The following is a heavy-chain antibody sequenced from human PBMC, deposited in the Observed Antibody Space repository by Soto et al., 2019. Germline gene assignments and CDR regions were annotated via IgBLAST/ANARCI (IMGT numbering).Heavy chain of an antibody. V-gene: IGHV4-59*01. CDR1: GGSISSYY. Sequence: PEETLSLTCTVSGGSISSYYWNWIRQTPGKGLEWIGYLHASGRTNYNPSLNSRVTISIDTSKNQFSLRLRSVTAADTAVYYCARDLHYDFGLGFAPWGQGTLVTVSS. J-gene: IGHJ5*02. CDR2: LHASGRT. D-gene: IGHD3-3*01. CDR3: ARDLHYDFGLGFAP.